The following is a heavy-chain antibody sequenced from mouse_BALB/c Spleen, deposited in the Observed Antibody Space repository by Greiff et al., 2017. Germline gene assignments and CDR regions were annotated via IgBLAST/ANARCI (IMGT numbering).Heavy chain of an antibody. CDR3: ARNYDYDEGTWFAY. Sequence: QVHVKQSGPGLVQPSQSLSITCTVSGFSLTSYGVHWVRQSPGKGLEWLGVIWSGGSTDYNAAFISRLSISKDNSKSQVFFKMNSLQANDTAIYYCARNYDYDEGTWFAYWGQGTLVTVSA. CDR1: GFSLTSYG. V-gene: IGHV2-2*02. J-gene: IGHJ3*01. D-gene: IGHD2-4*01. CDR2: IWSGGST.